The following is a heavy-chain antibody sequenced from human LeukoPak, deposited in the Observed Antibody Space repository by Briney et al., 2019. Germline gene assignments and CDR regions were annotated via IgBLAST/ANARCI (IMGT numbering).Heavy chain of an antibody. CDR3: ARHYYYYYMDV. J-gene: IGHJ6*03. CDR1: GFSVGSNY. V-gene: IGHV3-53*01. Sequence: GGSLRLSCAASGFSVGSNYMSWVRQAPGKGLEWVSMIYSSGSTYYADSVKGRFTISRDNSKNTLYVQMNSLRADDTAVYYCARHYYYYYMDVWGKGTTVIISS. CDR2: IYSSGST.